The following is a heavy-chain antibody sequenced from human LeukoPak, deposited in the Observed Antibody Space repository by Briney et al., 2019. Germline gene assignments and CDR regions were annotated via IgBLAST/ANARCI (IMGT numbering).Heavy chain of an antibody. CDR2: INPNNGGT. Sequence: ASVKVSCKASGYSFTGYYMHWVRQAPGQGLEWMGWINPNNGGTNYPQNFRGRFTMTRYTSISTAYMELSRLRSDDTAVYYCARGYCSAGDCYEFDHWGQGTLVTVSS. J-gene: IGHJ4*02. CDR3: ARGYCSAGDCYEFDH. CDR1: GYSFTGYY. D-gene: IGHD2-15*01. V-gene: IGHV1-2*02.